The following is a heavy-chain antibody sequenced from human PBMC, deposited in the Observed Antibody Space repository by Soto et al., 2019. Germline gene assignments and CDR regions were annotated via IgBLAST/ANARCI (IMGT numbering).Heavy chain of an antibody. J-gene: IGHJ4*02. D-gene: IGHD3-9*01. Sequence: GGSLRLSCAASGFTFSSYEMNWVRQAPGKGLEWVSYISSSGSTIYYADSVKGRFTISRDNAKNSLYLQMNSLRAEDTAVYYCARDHSPGVILTGYYDYWGQGTLVTVSS. CDR2: ISSSGSTI. CDR1: GFTFSSYE. V-gene: IGHV3-48*03. CDR3: ARDHSPGVILTGYYDY.